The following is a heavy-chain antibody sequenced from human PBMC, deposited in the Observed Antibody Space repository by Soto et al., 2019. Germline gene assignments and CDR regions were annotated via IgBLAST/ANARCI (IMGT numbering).Heavy chain of an antibody. Sequence: ASVKVSCKASGYTFTSYAMHWVRQAPGQRLEWMGWINAGNGNTKYSQKFQGRVTITRDTSASTAYMELSSLRSEDTAVYYCARARNTVTHPGAFYGYFDLWGRGTLVTVSS. V-gene: IGHV1-3*01. J-gene: IGHJ2*01. D-gene: IGHD4-17*01. CDR2: INAGNGNT. CDR3: ARARNTVTHPGAFYGYFDL. CDR1: GYTFTSYA.